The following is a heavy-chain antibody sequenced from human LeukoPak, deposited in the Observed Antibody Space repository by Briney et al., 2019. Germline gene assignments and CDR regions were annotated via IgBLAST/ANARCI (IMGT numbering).Heavy chain of an antibody. Sequence: GGSLRLSCTASGFTFSTYWMSWVRQAPGKGLEWVANINQDGSATNYVDSAKGRFIVSRDNAKNSVFLQMSSLRAEDTAVYYCAIAAGWEQAYWGQGTLVTVSS. CDR2: INQDGSAT. D-gene: IGHD1-26*01. V-gene: IGHV3-7*01. J-gene: IGHJ4*02. CDR3: AIAAGWEQAY. CDR1: GFTFSTYW.